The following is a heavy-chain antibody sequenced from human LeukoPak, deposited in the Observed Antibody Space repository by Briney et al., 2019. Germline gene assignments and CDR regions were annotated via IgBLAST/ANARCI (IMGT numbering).Heavy chain of an antibody. CDR2: IYYSGST. V-gene: IGHV4-59*01. D-gene: IGHD1-1*01. Sequence: SETLSLTCTLSGGSISSYYWSWIRQPPGKGLEWIGYIYYSGSTNYNPSLKSRVTISVDTSKNQFSLKLSSVTAADTAVYYCARTTGTTYYYYYMDVWGKGTTVTISS. CDR3: ARTTGTTYYYYYMDV. CDR1: GGSISSYY. J-gene: IGHJ6*03.